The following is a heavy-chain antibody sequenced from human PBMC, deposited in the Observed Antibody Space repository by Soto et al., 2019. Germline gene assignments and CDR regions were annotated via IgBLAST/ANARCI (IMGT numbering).Heavy chain of an antibody. V-gene: IGHV4-59*08. CDR2: IYYSGST. CDR1: GGSISSYY. CDR3: ASHLRLRSYFDY. J-gene: IGHJ4*02. D-gene: IGHD4-17*01. Sequence: SETLSLTCTVSGGSISSYYWSWIRQPPGKGLEWIGYIYYSGSTNYNPSLKSRVTISVDTSKNQFSLKLSSVTAADTAVYYCASHLRLRSYFDYWGQGTLVTVSS.